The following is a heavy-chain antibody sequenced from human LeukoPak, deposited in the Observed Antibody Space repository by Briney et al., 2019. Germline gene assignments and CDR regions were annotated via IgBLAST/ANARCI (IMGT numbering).Heavy chain of an antibody. V-gene: IGHV5-51*01. CDR2: IYPGDSDT. D-gene: IGHD6-19*01. Sequence: GESLKISCKGSEYSFTSYWIGWVRQMPGKGLEWMGIIYPGDSDTRYSPSFQGQVTISADKSISTAYLQWSSLKASDTAMYYCARSIAVANDAFDIWGQGTMVTVSS. CDR3: ARSIAVANDAFDI. CDR1: EYSFTSYW. J-gene: IGHJ3*02.